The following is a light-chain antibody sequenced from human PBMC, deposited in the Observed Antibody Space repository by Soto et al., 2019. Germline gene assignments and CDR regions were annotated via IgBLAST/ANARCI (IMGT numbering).Light chain of an antibody. CDR1: QSLVFSDGNAY. V-gene: IGKV2-30*01. J-gene: IGKJ1*01. CDR2: RAS. CDR3: LPATHWPPT. Sequence: DVVMTQSPLSLPVTLGQPASISCKSSQSLVFSDGNAYLNWFQQRPGQSPRRLIYRASNRDSGVPDSFRGSWSGTDFTLQINGVEAEHFALYYFLPATHWPPTFGRGPRVEIK.